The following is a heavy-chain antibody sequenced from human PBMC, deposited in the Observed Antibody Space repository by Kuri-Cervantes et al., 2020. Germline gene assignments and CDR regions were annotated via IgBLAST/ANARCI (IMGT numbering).Heavy chain of an antibody. V-gene: IGHV3-30*14. CDR3: ARVVFLVKRDSSADY. D-gene: IGHD3-22*01. CDR2: ISYDGSNK. J-gene: IGHJ4*02. Sequence: GGSLRLSCAASGFTFSSYAMHWVRQAPGKGLEWVAVISYDGSNKYYADSVKGRFTISRDNSRNTLYLQMNSLRAEDTAVYYCARVVFLVKRDSSADYWGQGTLVTVSS. CDR1: GFTFSSYA.